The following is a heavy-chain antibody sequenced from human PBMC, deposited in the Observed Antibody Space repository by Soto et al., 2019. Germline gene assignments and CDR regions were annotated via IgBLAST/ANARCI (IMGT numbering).Heavy chain of an antibody. V-gene: IGHV3-23*01. Sequence: QSGGSLRLSCAASGFTFSSYAMSWVRQAPGKGLEWVSAISGSGGSTYYADSVKGRFTISRDNSKNTLYLQMNSLRAEDTAVYYCAKRVDHAFWSGYYSTVGWFDPWGQGTLVTVSS. CDR1: GFTFSSYA. J-gene: IGHJ5*02. CDR3: AKRVDHAFWSGYYSTVGWFDP. CDR2: ISGSGGST. D-gene: IGHD3-3*01.